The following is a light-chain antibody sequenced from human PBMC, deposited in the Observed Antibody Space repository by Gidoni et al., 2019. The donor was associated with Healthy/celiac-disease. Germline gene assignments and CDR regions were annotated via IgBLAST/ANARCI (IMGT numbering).Light chain of an antibody. Sequence: EIQMTQSPSSLSASVGDRVTITCRASQSISSYLNWYQQKPGKAPKLLIYAASSLQSGVPSRFSGSGSGTDFTLTISSLQPEDFATYYCQQSYSTPRTFGGETKVEIK. CDR3: QQSYSTPRT. V-gene: IGKV1-39*01. J-gene: IGKJ4*01. CDR2: AAS. CDR1: QSISSY.